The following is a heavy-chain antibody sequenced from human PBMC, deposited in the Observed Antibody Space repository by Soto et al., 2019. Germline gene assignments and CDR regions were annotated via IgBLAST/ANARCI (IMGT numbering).Heavy chain of an antibody. CDR1: GFTFSSYA. CDR3: AKDEYGRGHYGDYKD. D-gene: IGHD4-17*01. V-gene: IGHV3-23*01. J-gene: IGHJ4*02. CDR2: ISSSGGSI. Sequence: EVQLLETGGVLVQPGGSLRLSCAASGFTFSSYAMSWVRQAPGKGLEWVSAISSSGGSIYYADSVKGRFTISRDNSKNTLYVQMSTLRAEDTAVYYCAKDEYGRGHYGDYKDWGQGTLVTVFS.